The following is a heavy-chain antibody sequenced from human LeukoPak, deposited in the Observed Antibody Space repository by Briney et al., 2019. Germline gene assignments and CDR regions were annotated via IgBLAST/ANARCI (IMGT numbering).Heavy chain of an antibody. CDR2: IYYSGST. Sequence: SETLSLTCTVSGGSISSYYWSWIRQPPGKGLKWIGYIYYSGSTNYNPSLKSRVTISVDTSKNQFSLKLSSVTAADTAVYYCARGITIFGVVTAVLDVWGKGTTVTVSS. CDR3: ARGITIFGVVTAVLDV. V-gene: IGHV4-59*01. CDR1: GGSISSYY. D-gene: IGHD3-3*01. J-gene: IGHJ6*04.